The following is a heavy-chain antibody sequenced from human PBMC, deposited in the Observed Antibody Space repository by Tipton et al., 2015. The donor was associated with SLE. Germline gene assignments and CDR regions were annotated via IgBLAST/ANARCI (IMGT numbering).Heavy chain of an antibody. Sequence: QVQLVQSGAEQKKPGASVKVSCKASGYTFSSYPMNWVRQAPGQGLEWMGWINEYNGNTNYVQKFQGRVTMTTDTSTSTAYMELRSLRSDDTAVYYCARGNYDFWSGYYRVYYFDYWGQGSLVTVSS. CDR2: INEYNGNT. D-gene: IGHD3-3*01. CDR1: GYTFSSYP. CDR3: ARGNYDFWSGYYRVYYFDY. J-gene: IGHJ4*02. V-gene: IGHV1-18*01.